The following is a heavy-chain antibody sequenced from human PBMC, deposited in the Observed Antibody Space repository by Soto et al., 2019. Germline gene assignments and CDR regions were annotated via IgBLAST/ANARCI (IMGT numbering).Heavy chain of an antibody. Sequence: PSETLSLTCTVSGGSISSGDYYWSWIRQPPGKGLEWIGYIYYSGSTYYNPSLKSRVTISVDTSKNQFSLKLSSVTAADTAAYYCARWWFGEFFDYWGQGTLVTVSS. J-gene: IGHJ4*02. V-gene: IGHV4-30-4*01. CDR2: IYYSGST. CDR3: ARWWFGEFFDY. CDR1: GGSISSGDYY. D-gene: IGHD3-10*01.